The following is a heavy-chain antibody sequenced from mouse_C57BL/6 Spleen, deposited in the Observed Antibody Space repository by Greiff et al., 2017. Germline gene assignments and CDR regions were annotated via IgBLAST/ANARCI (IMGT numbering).Heavy chain of an antibody. V-gene: IGHV1-64*01. Sequence: VQLQQPGAELVKPGASVKLSCKASGYTFTSYWMHWVRQRPGQGLEWIGMIHPNSGSTNYNEKFKSKATLTVYKSSSTAYMQLSSLTSEDSAVYYCIITTVVAPGAMDYWGQGTSVTVSS. CDR3: IITTVVAPGAMDY. CDR1: GYTFTSYW. J-gene: IGHJ4*01. D-gene: IGHD1-1*01. CDR2: IHPNSGST.